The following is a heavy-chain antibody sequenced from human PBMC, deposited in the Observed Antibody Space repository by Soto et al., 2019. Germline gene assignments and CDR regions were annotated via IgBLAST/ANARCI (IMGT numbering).Heavy chain of an antibody. CDR1: GGSVSSGSYY. D-gene: IGHD3-22*01. CDR2: IYYSGST. CDR3: AREPRGEYYYDSSGPRTPGGMDV. V-gene: IGHV4-61*01. Sequence: SETLSLTCTVSGGSVSSGSYYWSWIRQPPGKGLEWIGYIYYSGSTNYNPSLKSRVTISVDTSKNQFSLKLSSVTAADTAVYYCAREPRGEYYYDSSGPRTPGGMDVWGQGTTVAVSS. J-gene: IGHJ6*02.